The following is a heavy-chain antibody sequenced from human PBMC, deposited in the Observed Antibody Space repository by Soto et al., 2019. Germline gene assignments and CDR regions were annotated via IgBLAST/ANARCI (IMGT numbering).Heavy chain of an antibody. CDR1: GGSFAGYW. Sequence: PGEAVKISCRGCGGSFAGYWITWVRQKPGKGLEWMGRIDPSDSQTYYSPSFRGHVTISVTKSITTVFLQWSSLRASDTAMYYCARQIYDSDTGPNFQYYFDSWGQGT. CDR3: ARQIYDSDTGPNFQYYFDS. V-gene: IGHV5-10-1*01. D-gene: IGHD3-22*01. J-gene: IGHJ4*02. CDR2: IDPSDSQT.